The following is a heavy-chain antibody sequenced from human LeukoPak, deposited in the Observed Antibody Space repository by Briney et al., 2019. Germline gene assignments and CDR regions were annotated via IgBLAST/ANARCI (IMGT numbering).Heavy chain of an antibody. J-gene: IGHJ4*02. D-gene: IGHD2-15*01. V-gene: IGHV1-69*06. CDR3: SVYCSGGSCFVMPTGGVDY. Sequence: VASVKVSCKASGGTFSSYAISWVRQAPGQGLEWMGGIIPIFGTANYAQKFQGRVTITADKSTSTAYMELSSLRSEDAAVYYCSVYCSGGSCFVMPTGGVDYWGQGTLVTVSS. CDR1: GGTFSSYA. CDR2: IIPIFGTA.